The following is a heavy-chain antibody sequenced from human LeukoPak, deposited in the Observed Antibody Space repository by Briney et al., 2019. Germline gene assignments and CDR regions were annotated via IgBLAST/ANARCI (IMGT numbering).Heavy chain of an antibody. CDR2: TYTGGNS. Sequence: GGSLRLSCAASGFTVSSIHMVWVRQAPGKGLEWVSVTYTGGNSYYADSVKGRFIISRDNSKNTLYLQMNSLRAEDTAEYYCAKVAGYQPYYGMDVWGQETTVTVSS. D-gene: IGHD2-2*01. CDR1: GFTVSSIH. V-gene: IGHV3-53*01. J-gene: IGHJ6*02. CDR3: AKVAGYQPYYGMDV.